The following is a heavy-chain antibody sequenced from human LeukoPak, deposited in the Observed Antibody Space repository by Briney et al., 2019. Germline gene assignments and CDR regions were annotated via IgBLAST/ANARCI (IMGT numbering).Heavy chain of an antibody. Sequence: GESLKISCNGSGYSFTSYWIGWVRQMPGKGLEWMGIIYPGDSDTRYSPSFQGQVTISADKSISTAYLQWSSLKASDTAMYYCARLEWGIAVDSTESFDYWGQGTLVTVSS. CDR3: ARLEWGIAVDSTESFDY. D-gene: IGHD6-19*01. CDR1: GYSFTSYW. J-gene: IGHJ4*02. CDR2: IYPGDSDT. V-gene: IGHV5-51*01.